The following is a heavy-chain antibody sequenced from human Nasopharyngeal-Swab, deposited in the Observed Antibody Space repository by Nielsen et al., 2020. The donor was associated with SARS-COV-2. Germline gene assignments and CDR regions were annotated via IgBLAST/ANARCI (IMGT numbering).Heavy chain of an antibody. Sequence: WVRQAPGQGLEWMGWISAYNGNTNYAQKLQGRVTMTTDTSTSKAYMELRSLRSDDTAVYYCARDLGYSSSWYQTMGAFDIWGQGTMVTVSS. CDR3: ARDLGYSSSWYQTMGAFDI. D-gene: IGHD6-13*01. CDR2: ISAYNGNT. V-gene: IGHV1-18*01. J-gene: IGHJ3*02.